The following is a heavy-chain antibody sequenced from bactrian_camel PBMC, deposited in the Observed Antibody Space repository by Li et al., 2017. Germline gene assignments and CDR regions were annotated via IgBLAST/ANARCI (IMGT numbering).Heavy chain of an antibody. CDR2: IYTGGGSP. D-gene: IGHD2*01. Sequence: QLVESGGGSVQAGGSLRLSCLISGRTGSRYCLSWFRQVPGKEREAVVGIYTGGGSPLYADSVYADSVKGRFTISHDNAKNTLYLQMNSLKPEDTAMYYCASSYYACAGLSPPRPQRFGDWGQGTQVTVS. CDR3: ASSYYACAGLSPPRPQRFGD. V-gene: IGHV3S1*01. CDR1: GRTGSRYC. J-gene: IGHJ4*01.